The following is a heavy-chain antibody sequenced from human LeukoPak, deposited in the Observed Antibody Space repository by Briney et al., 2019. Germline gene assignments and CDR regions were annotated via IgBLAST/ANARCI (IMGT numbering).Heavy chain of an antibody. CDR1: GFTFTDSY. CDR3: ARGGYCTNGVCYRPHFFYYYMDV. J-gene: IGHJ6*03. V-gene: IGHV4-34*01. Sequence: PGGSLRLSCAASGFTFTDSYLTWVRQPPEKGLEWIGEVNHRGGTNYNPSLQSRVTISLDTSKSQFSLKLSSVTAADTAVYYCARGGYCTNGVCYRPHFFYYYMDVWGKGTTVTVSS. CDR2: VNHRGGT. D-gene: IGHD2-8*01.